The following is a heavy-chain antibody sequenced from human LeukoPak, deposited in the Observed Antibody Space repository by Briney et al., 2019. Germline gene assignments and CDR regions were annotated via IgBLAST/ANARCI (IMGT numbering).Heavy chain of an antibody. V-gene: IGHV3-33*01. J-gene: IGHJ4*02. CDR2: IWYDGSNK. CDR3: AREVDTAMVN. D-gene: IGHD5-18*01. Sequence: GGSLRLSCAASGFTFSSYGMHWVRQVPGKGLEWVAVIWYDGSNKYYAASVKGRFTISRDNSKNTLYLQMNSLRAEDTAVYYCAREVDTAMVNWGQGTLVTVSS. CDR1: GFTFSSYG.